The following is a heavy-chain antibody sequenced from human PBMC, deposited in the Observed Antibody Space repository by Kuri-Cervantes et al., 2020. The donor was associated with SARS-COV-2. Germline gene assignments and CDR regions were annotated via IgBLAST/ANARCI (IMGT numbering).Heavy chain of an antibody. V-gene: IGHV3-30*18. Sequence: GESLKISCVASGFNFSTADMHWVRQAPGKGLEWVTFISSDGKNKKCMASGKGRFTISRDNSQNTLYLQMKGLRDEDTAIYYCAEDRAGVHHFWGQGTLVTVSS. CDR1: GFNFSTAD. CDR3: AEDRAGVHHF. CDR2: ISSDGKNK. J-gene: IGHJ4*02. D-gene: IGHD2-21*01.